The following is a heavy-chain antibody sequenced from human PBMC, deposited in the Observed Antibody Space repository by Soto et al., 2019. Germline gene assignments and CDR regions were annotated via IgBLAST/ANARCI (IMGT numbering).Heavy chain of an antibody. CDR3: ARDEYFDWLPPYY. J-gene: IGHJ4*02. CDR2: IIPIFGTA. Sequence: GASVTVCCKASGGTLGSYAMSWVRQAPGQGLEWMGGIIPIFGTANYAQKFQGRVTITADESTSTAYMELSSLRSEDTAVYYCARDEYFDWLPPYYWGQGTLVTVSS. CDR1: GGTLGSYA. D-gene: IGHD3-9*01. V-gene: IGHV1-69*13.